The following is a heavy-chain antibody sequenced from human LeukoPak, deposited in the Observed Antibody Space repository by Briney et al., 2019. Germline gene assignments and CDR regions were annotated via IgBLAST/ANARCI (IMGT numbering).Heavy chain of an antibody. D-gene: IGHD6-13*01. CDR2: ISDDGSRK. CDR3: AKDRSTTWSFDY. CDR1: GFTFSFSG. J-gene: IGHJ4*02. V-gene: IGHV3-30*18. Sequence: PGGSLRLSCAASGFTFSFSGMYWVRQAPGKGVEWLAFISDDGSRKYFADSVKGRFTISRDNSKNTLFLQMNSLRTEDTAVYYCAKDRSTTWSFDYWGQGTLVTVSS.